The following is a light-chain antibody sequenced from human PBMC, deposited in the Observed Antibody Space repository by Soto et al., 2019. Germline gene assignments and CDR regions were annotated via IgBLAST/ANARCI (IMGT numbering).Light chain of an antibody. J-gene: IGLJ2*01. CDR2: DVS. V-gene: IGLV2-14*01. Sequence: ALTQPASVSGSPGQSITISCTGTSSDVGGYNYVSWYQQHPGKAPKLMIYDVSNRPSGVSNRFSGSKSGNTASLTISGLQAEDEADYYCSSYTSSSTVVFGGGTQLTVL. CDR1: SSDVGGYNY. CDR3: SSYTSSSTVV.